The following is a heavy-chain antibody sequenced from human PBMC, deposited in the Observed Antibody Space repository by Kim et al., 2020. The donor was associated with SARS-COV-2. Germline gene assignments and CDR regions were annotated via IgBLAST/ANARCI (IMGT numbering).Heavy chain of an antibody. V-gene: IGHV1-18*01. Sequence: ASVKVSCKASGYTFTSYGISWVRQAPGQGLEWMGWISAYNGNTNYAQKLQGRVTMTTDTSTSTAYMELRSLRSDDTAVYYCARDIGYCSSTSCPPGWFDPWGQGTLVTVSS. CDR1: GYTFTSYG. D-gene: IGHD2-2*01. J-gene: IGHJ5*02. CDR3: ARDIGYCSSTSCPPGWFDP. CDR2: ISAYNGNT.